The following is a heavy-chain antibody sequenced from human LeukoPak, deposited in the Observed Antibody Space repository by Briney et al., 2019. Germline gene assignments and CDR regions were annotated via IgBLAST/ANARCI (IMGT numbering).Heavy chain of an antibody. Sequence: GGSLRLSCVASGFIFSSHAMHWVRQAPGKGLEWVAVISDDGNNKYYADSVKGRFTISRDNSRNTLYLQMNSLRAEDTAVYYCARVDGLDAFDIWGQGTMVTVSS. J-gene: IGHJ3*02. V-gene: IGHV3-30*04. CDR3: ARVDGLDAFDI. CDR1: GFIFSSHA. D-gene: IGHD5-24*01. CDR2: ISDDGNNK.